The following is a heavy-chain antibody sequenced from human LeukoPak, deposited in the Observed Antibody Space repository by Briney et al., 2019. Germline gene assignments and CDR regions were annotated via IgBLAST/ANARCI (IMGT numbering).Heavy chain of an antibody. CDR2: IWYDGSNK. J-gene: IGHJ4*02. Sequence: PGGSLRLSCAASGFTFSSYGMHWVRQAPGKGLEWVAVIWYDGSNKYYADSVKGRFTISRDYSKNTLYLQMSSLRAEDTAVYYCARAGASNEFDYWGQGTLVTVSS. V-gene: IGHV3-33*01. D-gene: IGHD2-8*01. CDR3: ARAGASNEFDY. CDR1: GFTFSSYG.